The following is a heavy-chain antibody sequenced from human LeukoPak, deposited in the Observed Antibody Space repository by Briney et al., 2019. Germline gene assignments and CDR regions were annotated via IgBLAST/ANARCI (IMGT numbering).Heavy chain of an antibody. CDR2: VSYDGGNK. Sequence: SGGSLRLSCAASGFSFSSYDMHWVRQAPGKGLEWMAVVSYDGGNKYYADSVKGRFTISRDNSKNTLYLQLNSLRPEDTAVYYCAKDFRGYSDYWGQGTLVTVSS. CDR1: GFSFSSYD. V-gene: IGHV3-30*18. CDR3: AKDFRGYSDY. D-gene: IGHD5-12*01. J-gene: IGHJ4*02.